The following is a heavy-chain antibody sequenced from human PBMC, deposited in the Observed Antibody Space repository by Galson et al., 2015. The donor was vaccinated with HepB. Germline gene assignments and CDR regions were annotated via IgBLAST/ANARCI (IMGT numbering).Heavy chain of an antibody. V-gene: IGHV1-18*01. Sequence: SVKVSCKASGYTFNSHGISWVRQAPGQGLEWMGWISGYNENTDYAEKLQGRVTLTTDASTGTAYMEMRSLGSDDTAVYYCARARYSSSPPDFWGQGTLITVSS. CDR1: GYTFNSHG. J-gene: IGHJ4*02. CDR2: ISGYNENT. CDR3: ARARYSSSPPDF. D-gene: IGHD6-6*01.